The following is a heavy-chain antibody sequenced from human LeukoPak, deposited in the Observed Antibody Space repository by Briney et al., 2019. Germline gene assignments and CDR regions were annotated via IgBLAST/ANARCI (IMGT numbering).Heavy chain of an antibody. CDR3: ARAFMENFDY. J-gene: IGHJ4*02. V-gene: IGHV3-21*01. Sequence: GSLRLSCTASGFTFSSYSMNWVRQAPGKGLEWVSSISSSSSYIYYADSVKGRFTISGDNAKNSLYLQMNSLRAEDTAVYYCARAFMENFDYWGQGTLVTVSS. CDR2: ISSSSSYI. D-gene: IGHD1-1*01. CDR1: GFTFSSYS.